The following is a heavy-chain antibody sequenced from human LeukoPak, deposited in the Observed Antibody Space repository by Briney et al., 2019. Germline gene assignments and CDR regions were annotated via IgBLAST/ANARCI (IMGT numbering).Heavy chain of an antibody. CDR3: ARDGDKYSSGPNDY. D-gene: IGHD6-19*01. Sequence: GASVKVSCKASGYTFTGYYMHWVRQAPGQGLEWMGWINPNSGGTNYAQKFQGRVTMTRDTSISTAYMELSRLRSDDTAVYHCARDGDKYSSGPNDYWGQGTLVTVSS. V-gene: IGHV1-2*02. J-gene: IGHJ4*02. CDR1: GYTFTGYY. CDR2: INPNSGGT.